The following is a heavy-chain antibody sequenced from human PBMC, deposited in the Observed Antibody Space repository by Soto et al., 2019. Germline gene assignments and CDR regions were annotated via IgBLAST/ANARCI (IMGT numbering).Heavy chain of an antibody. D-gene: IGHD3-10*01. CDR3: ARDLNPRITMVRGVIFGNYMDV. Sequence: GGSLRLSCAASGFTFSSYSMNWVRQAPGKGLEWVSSISSSSSYTYYADSVKGRFTISRDNAKNSLYLQMNSLRAEDTAVYYCARDLNPRITMVRGVIFGNYMDVWGKGTTVTV. V-gene: IGHV3-21*01. CDR1: GFTFSSYS. J-gene: IGHJ6*03. CDR2: ISSSSSYT.